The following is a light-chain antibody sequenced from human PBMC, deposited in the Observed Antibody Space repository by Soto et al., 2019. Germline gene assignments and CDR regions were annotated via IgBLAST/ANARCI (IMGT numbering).Light chain of an antibody. CDR2: DTT. V-gene: IGLV7-46*01. CDR1: TGPLTSGHF. J-gene: IGLJ2*01. CDR3: LLYYDVARV. Sequence: QAVVTQEPSLPVSPGGTVTLPCGSSTGPLTSGHFPYWFQQKPGQAPRALIFDTTNRHSWTPARFSGSLLGGKAALTLSGAQPEDEADYYCLLYYDVARVFGGGTKLTVL.